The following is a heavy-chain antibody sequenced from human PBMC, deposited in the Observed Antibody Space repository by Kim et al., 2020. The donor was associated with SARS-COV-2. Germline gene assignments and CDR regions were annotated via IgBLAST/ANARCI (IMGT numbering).Heavy chain of an antibody. V-gene: IGHV4-39*07. J-gene: IGHJ4*02. CDR3: ARVGGYLRLLDY. Sequence: CNPSLTSRVTISVDTSKNQFSLKLSSVTAADTAVYYCARVGGYLRLLDYWGQGTLVTVSS. D-gene: IGHD5-12*01.